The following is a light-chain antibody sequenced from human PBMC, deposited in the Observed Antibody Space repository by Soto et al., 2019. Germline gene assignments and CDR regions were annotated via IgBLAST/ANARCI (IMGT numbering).Light chain of an antibody. CDR1: QSVSGN. V-gene: IGKV3-15*01. CDR3: QQYNNWPPLT. CDR2: GAS. Sequence: EIVMTQSPATLSVSPGERATLSCRASQSVSGNLAWYQQKPGQAPRLLIYGASTRANGIPARFSGSGSGTEFTLTISSLQSEDFEVYYCQQYNNWPPLTFGGGTKVEIK. J-gene: IGKJ4*01.